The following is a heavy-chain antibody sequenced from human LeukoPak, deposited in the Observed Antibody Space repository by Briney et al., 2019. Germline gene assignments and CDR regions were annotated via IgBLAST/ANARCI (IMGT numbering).Heavy chain of an antibody. V-gene: IGHV4-61*01. CDR3: ARDGARYYGSGDDAFDI. CDR2: IYYSGST. Sequence: SETLSLTCTVSGYSISSGYYWGWIRQPPGKGLEWIGYIYYSGSTNYNPSLKSRVTISVDTSKNQFSLKLSSVTAADTAVYYCARDGARYYGSGDDAFDIWGQGTMVTVSS. D-gene: IGHD3-10*01. CDR1: GYSISSGYY. J-gene: IGHJ3*02.